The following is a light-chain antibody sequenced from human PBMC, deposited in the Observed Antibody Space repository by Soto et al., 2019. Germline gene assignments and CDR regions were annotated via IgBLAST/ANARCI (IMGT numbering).Light chain of an antibody. J-gene: IGLJ1*01. V-gene: IGLV1-40*01. Sequence: SVLAQPPPVSWGPGQRKTTSLTGGSSNIGAHYDVHWYRQLPGAAPKLLLYGDNNRPSGVPDRFSGSKSGTSASLAITGLQADDEADYYCQSYDSSLNRVFGTGTKVTVL. CDR3: QSYDSSLNRV. CDR2: GDN. CDR1: SSNIGAHYD.